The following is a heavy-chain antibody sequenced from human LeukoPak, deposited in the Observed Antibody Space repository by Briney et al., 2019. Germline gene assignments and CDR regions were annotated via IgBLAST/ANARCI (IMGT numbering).Heavy chain of an antibody. CDR2: ISGSSNNI. Sequence: PGGSLRLSCAASGFTFSRYSMNWVRQAPGKGLEWLSYISGSSNNIYYADSVKGRFTVSRDNAKNSLYLQMDSLRADDAAVFYCARGGTVDGNYFDNWGQGTLVTVSS. J-gene: IGHJ4*02. CDR1: GFTFSRYS. CDR3: ARGGTVDGNYFDN. D-gene: IGHD1-7*01. V-gene: IGHV3-48*01.